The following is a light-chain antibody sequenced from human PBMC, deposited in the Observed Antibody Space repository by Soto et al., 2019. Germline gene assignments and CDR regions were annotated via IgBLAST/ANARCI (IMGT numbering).Light chain of an antibody. V-gene: IGKV3-20*01. J-gene: IGKJ4*01. CDR2: GAS. CDR3: QQYGSSPPTT. CDR1: QSVSSSY. Sequence: EFVLTQSPGTLSLSPGERATLSCRASQSVSSSYLAWYQQKSGQAPRLLIYGASTRATGIPDRFSGSGSGTDFTLTISRLEPEDFAVYYCQQYGSSPPTTFGGGTKVEIK.